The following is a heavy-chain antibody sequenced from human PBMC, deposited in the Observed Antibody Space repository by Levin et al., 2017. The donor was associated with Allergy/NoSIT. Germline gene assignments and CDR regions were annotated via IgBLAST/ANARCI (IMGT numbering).Heavy chain of an antibody. CDR1: GFTFSSYD. V-gene: IGHV3-13*04. D-gene: IGHD6-19*01. Sequence: GESLKISCAASGFTFSSYDMHWVRQATGKSLEWVSAINTAGDTYYPDSVKGRFTISRENAKNSLYLQMNSLRGGDTAVYYCVGGWHGDYWGQGTLVTVSS. J-gene: IGHJ4*02. CDR2: INTAGDT. CDR3: VGGWHGDY.